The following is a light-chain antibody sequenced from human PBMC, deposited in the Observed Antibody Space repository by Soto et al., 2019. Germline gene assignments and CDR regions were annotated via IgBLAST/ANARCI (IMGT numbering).Light chain of an antibody. CDR3: CSHAGTYYV. Sequence: QSALTQPRSVSGSPGQSVTMSCTGTGSDVGGSKFVSWYQQHPGKVPKLMIYDVNKRPSGVPDRFSGSKSGNTASLTISGLLAEDEADYYCCSHAGTYYVFGTGTKGTVL. CDR1: GSDVGGSKF. V-gene: IGLV2-11*01. J-gene: IGLJ1*01. CDR2: DVN.